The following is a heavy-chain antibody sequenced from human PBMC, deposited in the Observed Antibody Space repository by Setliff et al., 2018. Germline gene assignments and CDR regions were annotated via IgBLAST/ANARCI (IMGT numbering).Heavy chain of an antibody. Sequence: SVKVSCKASGDTSSSYGISWVRQAPGQGLEWMGGTIPMFGSTSYARKFQGRVTIITDESTTTAYMELSSLGSEDTAVYYCAREGVDTRSSTDYRYYMDVWGKGTTVTVSS. D-gene: IGHD5-18*01. CDR1: GDTSSSYG. V-gene: IGHV1-69*05. CDR3: AREGVDTRSSTDYRYYMDV. CDR2: TIPMFGST. J-gene: IGHJ6*03.